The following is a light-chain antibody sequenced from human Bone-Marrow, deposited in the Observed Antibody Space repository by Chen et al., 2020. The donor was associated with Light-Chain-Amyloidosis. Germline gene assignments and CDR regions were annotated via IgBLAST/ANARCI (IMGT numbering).Light chain of an antibody. CDR2: LGS. CDR1: QSLLHSSGYNY. CDR3: MQVLQTWT. Sequence: VMTQSPLSLPVTPGEPASISCRSSQSLLHSSGYNYLHWYLQKPGQSPQLLISLGSNRASGVPDRFSGSGSGTDLTLKISKVEADDVGVYYCMQVLQTWTFGQGTKVEIK. J-gene: IGKJ1*01. V-gene: IGKV2-28*01.